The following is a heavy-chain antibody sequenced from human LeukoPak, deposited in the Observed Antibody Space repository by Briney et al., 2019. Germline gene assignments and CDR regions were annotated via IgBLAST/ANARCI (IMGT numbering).Heavy chain of an antibody. D-gene: IGHD1-26*01. CDR3: ARGRELHFDY. CDR2: IIPIFGTA. J-gene: IGHJ4*02. CDR1: GGTFSSYA. Sequence: ASVKVSCKASGGTFSSYAISWVRQAPGQGLEWMGGIIPIFGTANYAQKFQGRVTITADESTSTAYMELSSLRSEGTAVYYCARGRELHFDYWGQGTLVTVSS. V-gene: IGHV1-69*13.